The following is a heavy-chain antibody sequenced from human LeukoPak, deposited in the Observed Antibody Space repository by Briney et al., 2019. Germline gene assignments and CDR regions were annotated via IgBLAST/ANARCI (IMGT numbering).Heavy chain of an antibody. D-gene: IGHD7-27*01. CDR1: GVTFSTYW. V-gene: IGHV3-74*01. Sequence: GGSLRLSCAAPGVTFSTYWMHWVRQAPGKGLVWVSRINSDGDTTNYADSVKGRFTISRDNAKNTLYLEMNSLRAEDTAVYYCAKAPWGDAFDIWGQGTMVTVSS. CDR2: INSDGDTT. CDR3: AKAPWGDAFDI. J-gene: IGHJ3*02.